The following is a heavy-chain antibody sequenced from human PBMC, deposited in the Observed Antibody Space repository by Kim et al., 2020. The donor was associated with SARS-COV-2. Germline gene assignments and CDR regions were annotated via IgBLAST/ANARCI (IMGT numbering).Heavy chain of an antibody. D-gene: IGHD2-2*03. J-gene: IGHJ6*02. V-gene: IGHV3-11*06. Sequence: VEGRFTISRDNAKNSLYLQMNSLGAEDTAVYYCARDGYCSSTTCYRDGMDVWGQGTTVTVSS. CDR3: ARDGYCSSTTCYRDGMDV.